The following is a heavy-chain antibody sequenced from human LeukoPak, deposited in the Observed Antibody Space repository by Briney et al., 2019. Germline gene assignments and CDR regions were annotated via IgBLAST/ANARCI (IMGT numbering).Heavy chain of an antibody. D-gene: IGHD3-22*01. CDR2: IDPSDSYN. CDR3: ARHDLGEGDSSGYSFDH. J-gene: IGHJ4*02. CDR1: GYSFTSYF. V-gene: IGHV5-10-1*01. Sequence: GESLKISCKGSGYSFTSYFITWVRQMPGKGLEWMGRIDPSDSYNNYSPSFQGHVTISADKSINTAYLLWNSLKASDTAMYYCARHDLGEGDSSGYSFDHWGQGTLVTVSS.